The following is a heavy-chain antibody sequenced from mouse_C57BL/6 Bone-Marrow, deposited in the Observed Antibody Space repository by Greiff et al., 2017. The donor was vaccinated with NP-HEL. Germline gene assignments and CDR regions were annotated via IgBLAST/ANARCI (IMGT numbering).Heavy chain of an antibody. V-gene: IGHV5-16*01. J-gene: IGHJ1*03. D-gene: IGHD1-1*01. Sequence: DVKLVESEGGLVQPGSSMKLSCTASGFTFSDYYMAWVRQVPEKGLEWVANINYDGSSTYYLDSLKSRFIISRDNAKNILYLQMSSLKSEDTATYYCARTFITTVVDWYFDVWGTGTTVTVSS. CDR3: ARTFITTVVDWYFDV. CDR2: INYDGSST. CDR1: GFTFSDYY.